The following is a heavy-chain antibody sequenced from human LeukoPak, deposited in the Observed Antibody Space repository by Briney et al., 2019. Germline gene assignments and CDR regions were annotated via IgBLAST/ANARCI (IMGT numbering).Heavy chain of an antibody. J-gene: IGHJ6*02. CDR2: ISSRSSTI. V-gene: IGHV3-48*01. CDR1: GFTFSNYT. CDR3: AKSDLDCSSTSCSGYYYYAMDV. D-gene: IGHD2-2*01. Sequence: PGGSLRLSCAASGFTFSNYTMNWVRQAPGRGLEWASYISSRSSTIYYTDSVKGRFTISRDNAKNSLYLQMNSLRAEDTAVYYCAKSDLDCSSTSCSGYYYYAMDVWGQGTTVTVSS.